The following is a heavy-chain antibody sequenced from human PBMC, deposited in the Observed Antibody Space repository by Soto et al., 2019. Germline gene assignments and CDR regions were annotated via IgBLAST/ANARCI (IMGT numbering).Heavy chain of an antibody. CDR3: AKGGWYEDH. CDR1: GGSVSSDY. Sequence: SETLSLTCAVSGGSVSSDYWSWIRQPPGKGLEWIGYTHNSGNTDYNPSLKSRVTISLDASRNEFSLSLRSVTAADTAVYDCAKGGWYEDHWGQGTLVTVAS. J-gene: IGHJ4*02. D-gene: IGHD6-19*01. CDR2: THNSGNT. V-gene: IGHV4-59*08.